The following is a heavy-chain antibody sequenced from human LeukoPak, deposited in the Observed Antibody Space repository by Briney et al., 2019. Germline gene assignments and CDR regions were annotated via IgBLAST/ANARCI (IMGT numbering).Heavy chain of an antibody. J-gene: IGHJ4*02. CDR3: ARENYYGSGRHFDY. CDR1: GFTFSSYW. V-gene: IGHV3-74*01. D-gene: IGHD3-10*01. Sequence: PGGSLRLSCAASGFTFSSYWMHWVRQAPGKGLVWVSRINSDGSSTSYADSVKGRFTISRDNAKNTLYLQMNSLRAEDTAVYYCARENYYGSGRHFDYWGQGTLVTVSS. CDR2: INSDGSST.